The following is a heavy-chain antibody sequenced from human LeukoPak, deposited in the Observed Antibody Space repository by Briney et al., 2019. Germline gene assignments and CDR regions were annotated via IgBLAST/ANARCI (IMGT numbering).Heavy chain of an antibody. D-gene: IGHD2/OR15-2a*01. CDR3: SGITTTYDY. CDR2: IYTSGST. CDR1: GGSISSGSYY. Sequence: KTSETLSLTCTVSGGSISSGSYYWSWIRQPAGKGLEWIGRIYTSGSTNYNPSLKSRVTISVDTSKNQFSLKLSSVTAADTAVYYCSGITTTYDYWGQGTLVTISS. V-gene: IGHV4-61*02. J-gene: IGHJ4*02.